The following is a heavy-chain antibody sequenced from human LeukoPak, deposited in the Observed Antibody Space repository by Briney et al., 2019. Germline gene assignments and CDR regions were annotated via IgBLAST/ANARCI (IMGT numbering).Heavy chain of an antibody. D-gene: IGHD6-13*01. Sequence: GGSLRLSCAASGFTFSDYYMSWIRQAPGKGLEWVSYISSSGSTIYYANSVKGRFTISRDNAKKSVYLQMNSLRAEDTAVYYCATTSGYSSMYYFDYWGQGSLVTVSS. V-gene: IGHV3-11*01. CDR3: ATTSGYSSMYYFDY. CDR1: GFTFSDYY. CDR2: ISSSGSTI. J-gene: IGHJ4*02.